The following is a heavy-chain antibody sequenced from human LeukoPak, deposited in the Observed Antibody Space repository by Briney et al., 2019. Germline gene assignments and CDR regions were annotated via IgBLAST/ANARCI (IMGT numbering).Heavy chain of an antibody. Sequence: GESLKISCKGSGYSFTSYWIGWVRQMPGKGLEWLRIIYPGDSDPTYSPSFQGQVTISADKSISTAYLQWSSLKASDTAMYYCARGGTGTTSSFYYGMDVWGQGTTVTVSS. D-gene: IGHD1-1*01. J-gene: IGHJ6*02. CDR3: ARGGTGTTSSFYYGMDV. CDR2: IYPGDSDP. V-gene: IGHV5-51*01. CDR1: GYSFTSYW.